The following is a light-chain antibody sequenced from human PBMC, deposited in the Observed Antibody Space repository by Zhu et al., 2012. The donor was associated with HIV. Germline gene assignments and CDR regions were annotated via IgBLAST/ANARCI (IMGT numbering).Light chain of an antibody. Sequence: DPVTITCRASQGISYYLAWYQQKPGKVPKLLIYGASTLQSGVPSRFSGSGSGTDFTLTISSLQPEDVATYYCQKYNSDPLTFGGGTKVEIK. CDR2: GAS. CDR3: QKYNSDPLT. J-gene: IGKJ4*01. V-gene: IGKV1-27*01. CDR1: QGISYY.